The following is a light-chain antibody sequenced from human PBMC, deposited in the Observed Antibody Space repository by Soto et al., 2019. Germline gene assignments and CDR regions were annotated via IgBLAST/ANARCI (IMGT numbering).Light chain of an antibody. CDR3: QQSYNTPIP. CDR1: QTISNY. CDR2: AAS. V-gene: IGKV1-39*01. J-gene: IGKJ5*01. Sequence: DIQMTQSPSSLSASLGDRVTITFRASQTISNYLNWYQQKSGRAPELLVYAASNLQSGVPSRFTGSGSGTHFTLTISGLEPADFATYFCQQSYNTPIPFGQGTRLEI.